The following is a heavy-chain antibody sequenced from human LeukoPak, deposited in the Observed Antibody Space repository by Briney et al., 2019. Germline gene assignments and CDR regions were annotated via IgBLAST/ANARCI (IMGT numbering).Heavy chain of an antibody. D-gene: IGHD5-18*01. CDR1: GYTFTGYY. J-gene: IGHJ4*02. CDR3: ARSPPYSYGSGSFDY. CDR2: INPNSGGT. V-gene: IGHV1-2*02. Sequence: GASVKVSCKASGYTFTGYYMHWVRQAPGQGLEWMGWINPNSGGTNYAQKFQGRVTMTRDTSISTAYMELSRLRSDDTAVYYCARSPPYSYGSGSFDYWGQGTLVTVSS.